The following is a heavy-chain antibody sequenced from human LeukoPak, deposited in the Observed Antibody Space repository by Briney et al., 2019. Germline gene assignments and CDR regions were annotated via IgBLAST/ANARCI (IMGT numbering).Heavy chain of an antibody. V-gene: IGHV5-51*01. CDR1: GYSFTSYW. Sequence: GESLKISCKGSGYSFTSYWIGWVRQMPGKGLEWMGIIHPGDSDTRYSPSFQGQVTISADKSISTAYLQWSSLKASDTAMYYCARVPYSSHYYYYYMDVWGKGTTVTVSS. CDR3: ARVPYSSHYYYYYMDV. CDR2: IHPGDSDT. J-gene: IGHJ6*03. D-gene: IGHD4-11*01.